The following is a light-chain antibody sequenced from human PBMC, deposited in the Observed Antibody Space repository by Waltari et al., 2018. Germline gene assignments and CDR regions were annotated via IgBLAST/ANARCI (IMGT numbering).Light chain of an antibody. CDR2: AVS. J-gene: IGLJ2*01. CDR3: SSYAGSSKGV. CDR1: SSDVGNYKR. Sequence: QSALTQPASVSGSPGQSITISCTGTSSDVGNYKRVSWYQQHPGKAPKRMIYAVSKRPSWVSDRFSGSKSGDMVSLTISGLQPEDEAEYFCSSYAGSSKGVFGGGTKVTVL. V-gene: IGLV2-23*02.